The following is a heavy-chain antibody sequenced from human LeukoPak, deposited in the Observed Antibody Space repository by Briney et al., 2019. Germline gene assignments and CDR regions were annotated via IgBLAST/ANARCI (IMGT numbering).Heavy chain of an antibody. Sequence: GASVEVSCKASGGTFSSYAISWVRQAPGQGLEWMGRIIPIFGIANYAQKFQGRVTITADKSTSTAYMELSSLRSEDTAVYYCARCSAGQLWEHTSFDYWGQGTLVTVSS. J-gene: IGHJ4*02. CDR3: ARCSAGQLWEHTSFDY. V-gene: IGHV1-69*04. CDR2: IIPIFGIA. D-gene: IGHD5-18*01. CDR1: GGTFSSYA.